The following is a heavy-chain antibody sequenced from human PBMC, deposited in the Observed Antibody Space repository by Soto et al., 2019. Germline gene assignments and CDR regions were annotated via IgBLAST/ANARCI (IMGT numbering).Heavy chain of an antibody. J-gene: IGHJ6*02. CDR1: EFSFTSYG. V-gene: IGHV3-30*18. Sequence: QVQLVESGGGLVQPGWSLRLSCAASEFSFTSYGMNWVRQAPGKGLEWVAIISFDGSNKYYADSVKGRFTISRDNSKNTLYLQMNSLRPEDTAMYYCAKDGYGSGPRMDVWGQGTTVTVSS. CDR2: ISFDGSNK. CDR3: AKDGYGSGPRMDV. D-gene: IGHD3-10*01.